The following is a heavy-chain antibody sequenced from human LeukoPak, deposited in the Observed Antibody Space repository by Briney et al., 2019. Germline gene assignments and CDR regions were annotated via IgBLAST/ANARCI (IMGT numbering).Heavy chain of an antibody. CDR1: GYSISSGYY. D-gene: IGHD5-18*01. Sequence: SETLSLTCTVSGYSISSGYYWGWIRQPPGKGLEWIGYIYYSGSTNYNPSLKSRVTISVDTSKNQFSLKLSSVTAADTAVYYCARATGYSYGSVNYYYYYMDVWGKGTTVTVSS. CDR2: IYYSGST. CDR3: ARATGYSYGSVNYYYYYMDV. J-gene: IGHJ6*03. V-gene: IGHV4-61*01.